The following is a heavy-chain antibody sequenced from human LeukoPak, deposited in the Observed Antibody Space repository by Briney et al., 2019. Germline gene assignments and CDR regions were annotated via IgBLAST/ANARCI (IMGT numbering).Heavy chain of an antibody. V-gene: IGHV3-7*01. Sequence: PGGSLRLSCAASGFTFRDYSMSWVRQAPGKGLEWVANIKEDGSRKYYVDSVKGRLTISRDNAKNSLYLQMNSLRAEDTAVYYCARDGVTSSVDYWGQGTLVTVSS. CDR1: GFTFRDYS. CDR3: ARDGVTSSVDY. J-gene: IGHJ4*02. CDR2: IKEDGSRK. D-gene: IGHD2-21*02.